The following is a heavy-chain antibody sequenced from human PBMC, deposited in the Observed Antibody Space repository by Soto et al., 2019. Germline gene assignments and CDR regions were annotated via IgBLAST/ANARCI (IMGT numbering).Heavy chain of an antibody. V-gene: IGHV3-23*01. CDR1: GFTFSTYA. Sequence: GSLRLSCAASGFTFSTYAMSWLRQPPGKGLEWVSAISGSGGSTYYADSVKGRFTISRDNSKNTLYLQMSSLRAEDTALYYCARDRRGNYYGVFEYWGQGALVTVSS. CDR2: ISGSGGST. CDR3: ARDRRGNYYGVFEY. J-gene: IGHJ4*02. D-gene: IGHD1-26*01.